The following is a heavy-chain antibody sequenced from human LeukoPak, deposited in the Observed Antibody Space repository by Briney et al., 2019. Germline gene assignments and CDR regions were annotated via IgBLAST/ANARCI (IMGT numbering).Heavy chain of an antibody. CDR3: AKNYYDTSGYLPLDY. J-gene: IGHJ4*02. Sequence: ASVKVSCKASGYTFSGYYMHWVRQAPGQGLEWMGWINPNSGGTNYAQKFQGRVTMTRDTSISTAYMELSRLRSDDTAVYYCAKNYYDTSGYLPLDYWGPGTLVTVSS. V-gene: IGHV1-2*02. CDR2: INPNSGGT. CDR1: GYTFSGYY. D-gene: IGHD3-22*01.